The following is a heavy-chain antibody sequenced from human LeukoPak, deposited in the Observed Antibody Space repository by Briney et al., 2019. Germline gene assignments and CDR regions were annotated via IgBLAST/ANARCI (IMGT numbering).Heavy chain of an antibody. J-gene: IGHJ5*02. CDR1: GGSFSGYY. CDR3: ATTNYDFWSGYYHNWFDP. D-gene: IGHD3-3*01. Sequence: SETLSLTCAVYGGSFSGYYWSWIRQPPGKGLEWIGEINHSGSTNYNPSLKSRVTISVDTSKNQFSLKLSSVTAADTAVYYCATTNYDFWSGYYHNWFDPWGQGTLVTVPS. CDR2: INHSGST. V-gene: IGHV4-34*01.